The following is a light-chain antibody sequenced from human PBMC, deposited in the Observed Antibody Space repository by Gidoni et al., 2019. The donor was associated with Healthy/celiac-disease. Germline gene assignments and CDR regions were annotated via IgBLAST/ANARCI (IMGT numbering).Light chain of an antibody. CDR3: CSYAGSYTLV. V-gene: IGLV2-11*01. CDR2: DVS. J-gene: IGLJ2*01. CDR1: SRDVGGYNY. Sequence: QSALTQPRSVSGSPGQSVTISRTGTSRDVGGYNYVSWYHQHPGKAPKLMIYDVSKRPSGVPDRFSGSKSGNTASLTISGLQAEDEADYYCCSYAGSYTLVFGGGTKLTVL.